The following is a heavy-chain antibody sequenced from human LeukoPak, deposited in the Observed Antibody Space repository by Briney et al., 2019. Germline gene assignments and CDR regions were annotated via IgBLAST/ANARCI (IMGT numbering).Heavy chain of an antibody. D-gene: IGHD4-17*01. CDR1: GYTFTSYD. J-gene: IGHJ4*02. CDR3: ARGRTRKGGYGVDY. Sequence: ASVKVSCKASGYTFTSYDINWVRQATGQGLEWMRWMNPNSGNTGYAQKFQGRVTMTRNTSISTAYMELSSLRSEDTAVYYCARGRTRKGGYGVDYWGQGTLVTVSS. V-gene: IGHV1-8*01. CDR2: MNPNSGNT.